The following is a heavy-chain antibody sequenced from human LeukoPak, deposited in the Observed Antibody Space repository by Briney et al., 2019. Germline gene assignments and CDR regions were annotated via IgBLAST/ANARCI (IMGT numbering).Heavy chain of an antibody. D-gene: IGHD3-22*01. CDR1: GYTFTSYA. J-gene: IGHJ6*02. CDR3: ASGPIVVVPLWPTYYYGMDV. Sequence: ASVKVSCKASGYTFTSYAMNWVRQAPGQGLEWMGWINTNTGNPTYAQGFTGRFVFSLDTSVSTAYLQISSLKAEDTAVYYCASGPIVVVPLWPTYYYGMDVWGQGTTVTVSS. V-gene: IGHV7-4-1*02. CDR2: INTNTGNP.